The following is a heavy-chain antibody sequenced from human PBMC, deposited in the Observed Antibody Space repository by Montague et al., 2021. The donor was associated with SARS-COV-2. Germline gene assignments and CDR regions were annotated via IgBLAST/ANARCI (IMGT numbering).Heavy chain of an antibody. CDR1: GFPFNTYT. Sequence: SLRLSFAASGFPFNTYTMTWVRQAPGKGLEWVSSIFWSGAGTYYADSVQGRFTISRDNSKNTLYLQLHGLRAEDTAVYYCAKNGGSGSLVYWYFDLWGRGTPVAVSS. J-gene: IGHJ2*01. CDR2: IFWSGAGT. CDR3: AKNGGSGSLVYWYFDL. V-gene: IGHV3-23*01. D-gene: IGHD2-8*01.